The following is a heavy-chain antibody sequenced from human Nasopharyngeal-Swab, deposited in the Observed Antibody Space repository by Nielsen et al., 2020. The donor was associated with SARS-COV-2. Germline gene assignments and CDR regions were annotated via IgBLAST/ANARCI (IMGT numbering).Heavy chain of an antibody. CDR2: IWYDGSNK. D-gene: IGHD3-3*01. Sequence: GSLKISCAASGFTFSSYGMHWVRQAPGKGLEWVAIIWYDGSNKYYADSVKGRFTISRDNSKNTLYLQMNSLRAEDTAVYYCARGPYDFWSGYPHYFDYWGQGTLVTVSS. J-gene: IGHJ4*02. CDR3: ARGPYDFWSGYPHYFDY. CDR1: GFTFSSYG. V-gene: IGHV3-33*01.